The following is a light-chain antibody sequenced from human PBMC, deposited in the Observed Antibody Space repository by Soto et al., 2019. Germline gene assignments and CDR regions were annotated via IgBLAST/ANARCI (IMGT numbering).Light chain of an antibody. V-gene: IGKV3-11*01. Sequence: EIVLTQSPATLSLSPGERATLSCRASQSVSSYLAWYQQKPGQAPRLLIYDASNRATGIPARFSGSGSGTDFTITISSLEPEDFTVYYCQQRSTPLTIGGGTKVEVK. CDR2: DAS. CDR3: QQRSTPLT. CDR1: QSVSSY. J-gene: IGKJ4*01.